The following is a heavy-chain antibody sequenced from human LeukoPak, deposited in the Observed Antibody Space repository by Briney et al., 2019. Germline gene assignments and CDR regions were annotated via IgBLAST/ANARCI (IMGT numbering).Heavy chain of an antibody. CDR3: AREEGNYYYGMDV. Sequence: PGGSLRLACAASGFTVSSYSMNWVRQAPGKGLEWVSSISSSSSYIYYADTVTGRFTISSDNAKNSLYLQMNSLRDEDTAVYYCAREEGNYYYGMDVWGQGTTVTVSS. V-gene: IGHV3-21*01. J-gene: IGHJ6*02. CDR1: GFTVSSYS. CDR2: ISSSSSYI.